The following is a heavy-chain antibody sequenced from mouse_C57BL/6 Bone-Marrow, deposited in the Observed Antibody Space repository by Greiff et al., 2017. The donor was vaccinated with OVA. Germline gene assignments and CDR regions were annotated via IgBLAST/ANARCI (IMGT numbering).Heavy chain of an antibody. CDR2: INYDGSST. CDR3: ASVDSSGYGYAMDY. Sequence: EVKVVESEGGLVQPGSSMKLSCTASGFTFSDYYMAWVRQVPEKGLEWVANINYDGSSTYYLDSLKSRFIISRDNAKNILYLQMSSLKSEDTATYYCASVDSSGYGYAMDYWGQGTSVTVSS. D-gene: IGHD3-2*02. J-gene: IGHJ4*01. CDR1: GFTFSDYY. V-gene: IGHV5-16*01.